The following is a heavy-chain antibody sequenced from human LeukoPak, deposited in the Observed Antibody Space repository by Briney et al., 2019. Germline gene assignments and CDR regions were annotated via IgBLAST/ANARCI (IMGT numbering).Heavy chain of an antibody. V-gene: IGHV5-51*01. J-gene: IGHJ4*02. D-gene: IGHD2-2*01. CDR2: IYPGDSDT. CDR1: GYSFTSYC. Sequence: GESLKISCKGSGYSFTSYCIGWVRQMPGKGLEWMGIIYPGDSDTRYSPSFQGQVTISADKSISTAYLQWSSLKASDTAMYYCARSPYQLPTHFDYWGQGTLVTVSS. CDR3: ARSPYQLPTHFDY.